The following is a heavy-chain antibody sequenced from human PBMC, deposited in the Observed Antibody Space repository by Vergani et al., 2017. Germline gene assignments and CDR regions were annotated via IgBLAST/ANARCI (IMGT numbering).Heavy chain of an antibody. Sequence: QVQLQQWGAGLLKPSETLSLTCAVYGGSFSGYYWSWIRQPPGKGLEWIGEINHSGSTNYNPSLKSRVTISVDASKNQFCRKLSSVTAADTDVYYCARGFPLGRARPRWFDPWGQGTLVTVSS. CDR2: INHSGST. V-gene: IGHV4-34*01. J-gene: IGHJ5*02. D-gene: IGHD6-6*01. CDR3: ARGFPLGRARPRWFDP. CDR1: GGSFSGYY.